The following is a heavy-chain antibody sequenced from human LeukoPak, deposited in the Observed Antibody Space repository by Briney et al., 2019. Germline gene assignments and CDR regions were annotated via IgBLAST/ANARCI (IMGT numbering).Heavy chain of an antibody. V-gene: IGHV1-2*02. CDR2: ITPSGGT. CDR3: ARDRYGDGFAHLDY. J-gene: IGHJ4*02. D-gene: IGHD5-24*01. Sequence: ASVKVSCKSSVYTLTIYPIHCVRQARAQGRVWMGCITPSGGTNYPQKFQGRVAITWDTSITTAYMDLSRLTSDDTAVYYCARDRYGDGFAHLDYWGQGALVTVSS. CDR1: VYTLTIYP.